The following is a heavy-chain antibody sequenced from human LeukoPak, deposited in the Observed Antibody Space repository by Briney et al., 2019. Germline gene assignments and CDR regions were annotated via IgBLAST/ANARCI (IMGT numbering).Heavy chain of an antibody. CDR2: IYPGDSDT. Sequence: GASVKVSCKASGYSFTSYWIGWVRQMPGKGLEWMGIIYPGDSDTRYSPSFQGQVTISADKSISTAYLQWSSLKASDTAMYYCARTDKTSTYYDFWSGYRGMDVWGQGTTVTVSS. V-gene: IGHV5-51*01. D-gene: IGHD3-3*01. J-gene: IGHJ6*02. CDR3: ARTDKTSTYYDFWSGYRGMDV. CDR1: GYSFTSYW.